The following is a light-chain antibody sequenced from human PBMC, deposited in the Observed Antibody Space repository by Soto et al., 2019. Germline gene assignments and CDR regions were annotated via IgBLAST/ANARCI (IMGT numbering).Light chain of an antibody. CDR2: IAS. Sequence: EIVLTQSPGTLSVFPGERATLSCRATQSVNSDYLAWYQQKPGQATRLLIYIASRRATGIPNRCSGSGSGTDFTLTSSRLEPEDFALYYCQQYGTSPWTFGPGTKVEIK. J-gene: IGKJ1*01. V-gene: IGKV3-20*01. CDR3: QQYGTSPWT. CDR1: QSVNSDY.